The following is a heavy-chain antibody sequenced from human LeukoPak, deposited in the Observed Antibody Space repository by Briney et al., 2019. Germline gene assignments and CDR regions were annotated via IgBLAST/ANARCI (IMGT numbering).Heavy chain of an antibody. J-gene: IGHJ5*02. CDR3: ARGLRWNYSFVRFDP. CDR1: GGSISSYY. D-gene: IGHD1-7*01. V-gene: IGHV4-4*07. Sequence: SETLSLTCTVSGGSISSYYWSWIRQPAGKGLEWIGRIYTSGSTNYNPSLKSRVTMSVDTSKNQFSLKLSSVTAADTAVYYCARGLRWNYSFVRFDPWGQGTLVTVSS. CDR2: IYTSGST.